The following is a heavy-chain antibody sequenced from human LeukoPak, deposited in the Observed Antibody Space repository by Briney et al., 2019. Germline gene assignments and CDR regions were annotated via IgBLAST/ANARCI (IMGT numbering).Heavy chain of an antibody. D-gene: IGHD7-27*01. CDR3: ARSRNSRWGYDY. CDR1: GYTFTGYS. CDR2: IYPGDSDT. V-gene: IGHV5-51*01. J-gene: IGHJ4*02. Sequence: ASVKVSCKASGYTFTGYSIHWVRQAPGQGLEWMGIIYPGDSDTRYSPSFQGQVTISADKSISTAYLQWSSLKASDTAMYYCARSRNSRWGYDYWGQGTLVTVSS.